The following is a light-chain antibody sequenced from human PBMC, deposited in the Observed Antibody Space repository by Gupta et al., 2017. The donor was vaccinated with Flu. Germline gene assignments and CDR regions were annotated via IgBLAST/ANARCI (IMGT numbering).Light chain of an antibody. V-gene: IGLV1-47*01. J-gene: IGLJ3*02. CDR2: RNN. CDR1: SSNIKNNC. Sequence: SSSNIKNNCVYWDQQLPVTAPKLLIYRNNHRPSGAPDRFSGSKSGTSASLAISGLRSEDEADYYCAAWDDSLVGWVFGGGTKLTVL. CDR3: AAWDDSLVGWV.